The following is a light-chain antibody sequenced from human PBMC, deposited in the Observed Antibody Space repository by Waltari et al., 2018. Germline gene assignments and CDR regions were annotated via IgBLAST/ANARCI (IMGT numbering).Light chain of an antibody. Sequence: DIQMTQSPSTLSAFVGDRVTITCRASQSISSWLAWYQQKPGKAPKLLIYDASSLESGVPSRFSGSGSGTEFTLTISSLQPDDFATYYCQQYNSYSPYTFGQVTKVEIK. J-gene: IGKJ2*01. V-gene: IGKV1-5*01. CDR3: QQYNSYSPYT. CDR2: DAS. CDR1: QSISSW.